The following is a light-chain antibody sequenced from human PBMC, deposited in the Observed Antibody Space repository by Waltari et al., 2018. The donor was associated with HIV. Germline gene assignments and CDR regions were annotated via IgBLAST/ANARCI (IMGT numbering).Light chain of an antibody. CDR1: SSTIWRNY. CDR2: DNT. CDR3: GTWDSSLGGWV. J-gene: IGLJ3*02. Sequence: QSVLTQPPSVSAAPGQTVTISCSGSSSTIWRNYVSWYQQLPGAAPKLLIYDNTERPSGIPDRFSGSKSGTSATLGITGLQTGDEADYYCGTWDSSLGGWVFGGGTKLAVL. V-gene: IGLV1-51*01.